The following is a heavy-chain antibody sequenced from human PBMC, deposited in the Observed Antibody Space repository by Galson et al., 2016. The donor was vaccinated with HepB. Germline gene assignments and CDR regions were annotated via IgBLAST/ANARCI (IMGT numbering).Heavy chain of an antibody. J-gene: IGHJ4*02. CDR3: ATYASGYFDY. CDR1: GGSISSYY. Sequence: ETLSLTCTVSGGSISSYYWSWIRQPAGKGLEWIGRIYSSGSTNYNPSLRSRVTMSVDTSKNQLSLKLTSVTAADTAVYYCATYASGYFDYWGQGTLVTVSS. D-gene: IGHD2-2*01. V-gene: IGHV4-4*07. CDR2: IYSSGST.